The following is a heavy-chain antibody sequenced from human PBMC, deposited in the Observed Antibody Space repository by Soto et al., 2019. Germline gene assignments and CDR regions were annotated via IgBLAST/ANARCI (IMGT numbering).Heavy chain of an antibody. J-gene: IGHJ5*02. D-gene: IGHD3-10*01. V-gene: IGHV4-31*03. Sequence: SETLSLTCTVSGGSISSGGYYWSWIRQHPGKGLEWIGYIYYSGRTYYNPSLTSRVIISVDTSKNQFSLKLSSVTAADTAVYYCARDRGSYGSGSSYTWFDPWGQGTLVTVSS. CDR1: GGSISSGGYY. CDR2: IYYSGRT. CDR3: ARDRGSYGSGSSYTWFDP.